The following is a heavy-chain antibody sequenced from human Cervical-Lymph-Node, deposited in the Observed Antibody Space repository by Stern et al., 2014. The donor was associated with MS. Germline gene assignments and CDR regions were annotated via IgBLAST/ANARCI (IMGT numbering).Heavy chain of an antibody. V-gene: IGHV3-30*18. CDR1: GFTFSSYG. J-gene: IGHJ6*02. CDR3: AKDGAFLEWLGGMDV. CDR2: ISYDGSNK. Sequence: VQLVESGGGVVQPGRSLRLSCAASGFTFSSYGMHWVRQAPGKGLEWVAVISYDGSNKYYADSVKGRFTISRDNSKNTLYLQMNSLRAEDTAVYYCAKDGAFLEWLGGMDVWGQGTTVTVSS. D-gene: IGHD3-3*01.